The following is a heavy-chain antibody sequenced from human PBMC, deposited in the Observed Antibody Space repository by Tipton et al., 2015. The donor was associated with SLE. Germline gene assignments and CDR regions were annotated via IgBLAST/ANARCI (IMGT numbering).Heavy chain of an antibody. J-gene: IGHJ4*02. V-gene: IGHV4-38-2*01. CDR2: IYHSGST. CDR3: ASDLGYSSSSEGY. D-gene: IGHD6-6*01. Sequence: TLSLTCAVSGYSISSGYYWGWIRQPPGKGLEWIGSIYHSGSTYYNPSPKSRVTISVDTSKNQFSLKLSSVTAADTAVYYCASDLGYSSSSEGYWGQGTLVTVSS. CDR1: GYSISSGYY.